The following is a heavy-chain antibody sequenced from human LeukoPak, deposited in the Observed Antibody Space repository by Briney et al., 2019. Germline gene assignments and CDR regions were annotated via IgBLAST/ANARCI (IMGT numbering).Heavy chain of an antibody. Sequence: ASVTVSCKASGYTVTGYYMHWVRQAPGQGLEWMAILNPSGGSSNYAQKFQGRATLTRATSTGTVYMELSSLRSEDTAVYYCASVYKHGMDVWGQGTTVIVSS. CDR1: GYTVTGYY. CDR3: ASVYKHGMDV. D-gene: IGHD5-24*01. CDR2: LNPSGGSS. J-gene: IGHJ6*02. V-gene: IGHV1-46*01.